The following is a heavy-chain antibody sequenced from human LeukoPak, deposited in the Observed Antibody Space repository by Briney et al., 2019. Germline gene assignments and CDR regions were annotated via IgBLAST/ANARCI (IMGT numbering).Heavy chain of an antibody. Sequence: SETLSLTCTVSGGSISSGSYYWGWLRQPAGRGREWIGRIYTSGSTNYNPSLKSRVTISVDTSKNQFSLKLSSVTAADTAVYYCARCGYSGYGGFDYWGQGTLVTVSS. CDR3: ARCGYSGYGGFDY. CDR2: IYTSGST. V-gene: IGHV4-61*02. D-gene: IGHD5-12*01. CDR1: GGSISSGSYY. J-gene: IGHJ4*02.